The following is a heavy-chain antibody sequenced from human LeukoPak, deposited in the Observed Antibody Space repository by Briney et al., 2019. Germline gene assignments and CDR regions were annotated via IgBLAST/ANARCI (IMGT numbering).Heavy chain of an antibody. D-gene: IGHD3-10*01. V-gene: IGHV3-21*01. Sequence: PGGSLRLSCAASGFTFSSYWMNWVRQAPGKGLEWVSSISSGSSNIYYADSVKGRFTISRDNAKNSLYLQVNSLRAEDTAVYYCARLGSGSLYYFDFWGQGTLVTVSS. CDR2: ISSGSSNI. CDR1: GFTFSSYW. CDR3: ARLGSGSLYYFDF. J-gene: IGHJ4*02.